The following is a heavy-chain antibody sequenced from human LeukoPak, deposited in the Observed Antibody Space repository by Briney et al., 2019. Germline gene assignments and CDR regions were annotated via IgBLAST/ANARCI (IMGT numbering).Heavy chain of an antibody. CDR3: ARELAAAGYFDY. D-gene: IGHD6-13*01. CDR2: INPSGGST. V-gene: IGHV1-46*01. Sequence: RASVKVSCKASGYTFTSYYMHWVRQAPGQGLEWMGIINPSGGSTSYAQKFQGRVTMTRDMSTSTVYMELSSLRSEDTAVYYCARELAAAGYFDYWGQGTLVTVSS. J-gene: IGHJ4*02. CDR1: GYTFTSYY.